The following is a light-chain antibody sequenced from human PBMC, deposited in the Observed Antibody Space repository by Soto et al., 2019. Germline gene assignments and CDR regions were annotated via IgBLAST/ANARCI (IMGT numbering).Light chain of an antibody. Sequence: QPVLTQPPSVSGAPGQRVTISCTGNASNIGAGYEVHWYQQPPGKAPKLLISGHNIRPSGVPDRFFGSKSGTSASLAINGLQAEDEADYYCQSYDISLSGSGVFGGGTKVTVL. CDR3: QSYDISLSGSGV. CDR1: ASNIGAGYE. CDR2: GHN. V-gene: IGLV1-40*01. J-gene: IGLJ3*02.